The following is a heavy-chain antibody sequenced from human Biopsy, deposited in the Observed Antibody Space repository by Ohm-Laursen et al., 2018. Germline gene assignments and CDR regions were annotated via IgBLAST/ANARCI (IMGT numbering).Heavy chain of an antibody. J-gene: IGHJ4*02. CDR2: TFYRAKWYT. Sequence: SETLSLTCAISGDSVSSNRAAWNWIRQSPSRGLEWLGRTFYRAKWYTDYAVSVKSRITLTPDPSTNQFSLQLNSVTPDDTAVYYCARSGSDSLNYYFDFWGQGTLVTVSS. CDR3: ARSGSDSLNYYFDF. V-gene: IGHV6-1*01. CDR1: GDSVSSNRAA. D-gene: IGHD2-21*02.